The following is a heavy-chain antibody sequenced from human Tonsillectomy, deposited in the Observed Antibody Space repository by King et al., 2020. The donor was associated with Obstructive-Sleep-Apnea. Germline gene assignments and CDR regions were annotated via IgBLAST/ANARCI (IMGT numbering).Heavy chain of an antibody. V-gene: IGHV3-48*04. CDR1: GFTFSSYS. CDR2: ISSSSGTI. Sequence: VQLVESGGGLVQPGGSLRLSCAASGFTFSSYSMDWVRQAPGKGLEWVSYISSSSGTIYYADSVKDRFTISRDNAKSSLYLQMNSLRAEDTAVYYCAGMTQTDAFDIWGQGTMVTVSS. J-gene: IGHJ3*02. CDR3: AGMTQTDAFDI.